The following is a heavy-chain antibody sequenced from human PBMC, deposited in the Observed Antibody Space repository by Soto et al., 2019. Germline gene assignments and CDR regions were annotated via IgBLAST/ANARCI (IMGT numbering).Heavy chain of an antibody. CDR1: GGSISSYY. CDR3: ARGYYDFWSGYYSPPLYYYYGMDV. D-gene: IGHD3-3*01. CDR2: IYYSGST. Sequence: QVQLQESGPGLVKPSETLSLTCTVSGGSISSYYWSWIRQPPGKGLEWIGYIYYSGSTNYNPSLKSRVTISVDTSKNQFSLKLSSVTAADTAVYYCARGYYDFWSGYYSPPLYYYYGMDVWGQGTTVTVSS. J-gene: IGHJ6*02. V-gene: IGHV4-59*01.